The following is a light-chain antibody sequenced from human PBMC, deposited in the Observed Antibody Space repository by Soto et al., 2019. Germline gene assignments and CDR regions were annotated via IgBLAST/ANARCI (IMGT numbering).Light chain of an antibody. V-gene: IGKV3-15*01. CDR3: QQYNNWPPIT. CDR1: QSVSSD. Sequence: EIVMTQSPATLSVSPGDRATLSCRASQSVSSDLAWYHQKPGQAPRLLIYGASTRATDIPARFSGSGSGTEFTLTINSLQSEDFAVYYCQQYNNWPPITFGQGTRLEIK. J-gene: IGKJ5*01. CDR2: GAS.